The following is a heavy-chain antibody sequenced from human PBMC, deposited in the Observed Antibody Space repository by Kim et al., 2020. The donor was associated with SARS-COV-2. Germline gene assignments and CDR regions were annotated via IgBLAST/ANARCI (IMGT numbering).Heavy chain of an antibody. D-gene: IGHD3-22*01. CDR3: AKVIVAFNYYYYYIDV. J-gene: IGHJ6*03. V-gene: IGHV3-23*01. CDR1: GFTFTTSV. Sequence: GGSLRLSCAASGFTFTTSVMSLVRPSPFTLLYFFSLIICSAYSTHYADSVKGRFTISRDSSKSKLYLQMNSPRAEDTAVYYCAKVIVAFNYYYYYIDVWGKGTSVTVSS. CDR2: IICSAYST.